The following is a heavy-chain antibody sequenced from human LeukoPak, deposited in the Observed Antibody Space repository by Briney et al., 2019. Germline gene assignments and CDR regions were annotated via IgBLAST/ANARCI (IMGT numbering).Heavy chain of an antibody. D-gene: IGHD3-10*01. J-gene: IGHJ4*02. Sequence: GGSLRLSCAASGFTFSNYVMSWVRQAPGKGLEWVSAISGSGDSTHYANSVKGRFSISRDNSKNMLYLRMNSLRAEDTAVYYCAKARYGSIWADFDYWGQGTLVTVSS. V-gene: IGHV3-23*01. CDR1: GFTFSNYV. CDR3: AKARYGSIWADFDY. CDR2: ISGSGDST.